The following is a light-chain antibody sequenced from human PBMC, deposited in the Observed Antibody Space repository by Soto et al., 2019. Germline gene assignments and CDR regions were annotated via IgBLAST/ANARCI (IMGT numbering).Light chain of an antibody. Sequence: QLVLTQSPSASASLGASVKLTCTLSSGHSSYAIAWHQQQPEKGPRYLMKVNSDGSHSKGDGIPDRFSGSSSGAERYLTISSLQSEDDADYYCQTWGTVVFGGGTKLTVL. J-gene: IGLJ2*01. V-gene: IGLV4-69*01. CDR2: VNSDGSH. CDR3: QTWGTVV. CDR1: SGHSSYA.